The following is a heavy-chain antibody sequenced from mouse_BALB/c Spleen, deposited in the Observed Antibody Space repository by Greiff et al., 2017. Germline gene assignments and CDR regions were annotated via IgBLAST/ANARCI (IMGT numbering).Heavy chain of an antibody. CDR3: ARYDGYYEAMDY. Sequence: VQLQQSGAELVRPGTSVKVSCKASGYAFTNYLIEWVKQRPGQGLEWIGVINPGSGGTNYNEKFKGKATLTADKSSSTAYMQLSSLTSDDSAVYFCARYDGYYEAMDYWGQGTSVTVSS. D-gene: IGHD2-3*01. CDR2: INPGSGGT. CDR1: GYAFTNYL. J-gene: IGHJ4*01. V-gene: IGHV1-54*01.